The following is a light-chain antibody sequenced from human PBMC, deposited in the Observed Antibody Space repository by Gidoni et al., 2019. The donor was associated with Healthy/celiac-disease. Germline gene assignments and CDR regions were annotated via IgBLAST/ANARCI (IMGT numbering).Light chain of an antibody. CDR1: QSISSY. V-gene: IGKV1-39*01. CDR2: AAS. Sequence: DIQITQSPYSLSASVGDSVTITCRASQSISSYLNWYQQKPGKAPKLLIYAASSLQSGVPSRFSGSGSGTDFTLTISSLQPEDFATYYCQQSYSTPGTFGQGTKLEIK. CDR3: QQSYSTPGT. J-gene: IGKJ2*02.